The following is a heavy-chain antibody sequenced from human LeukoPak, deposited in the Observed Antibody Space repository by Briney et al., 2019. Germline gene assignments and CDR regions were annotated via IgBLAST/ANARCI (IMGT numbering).Heavy chain of an antibody. CDR1: GGSISSYY. CDR2: IYYSGST. Sequence: SETLSLTCTVSGGSISSYYWSWIRQPPGKGLEWNGYIYYSGSTNYNPSLKSRVTISVDTSKNQFSLKLSSVTAADTAVYYCARRSPLGGWSFDYWGQGTLVTVSS. CDR3: ARRSPLGGWSFDY. V-gene: IGHV4-59*08. J-gene: IGHJ4*02. D-gene: IGHD6-19*01.